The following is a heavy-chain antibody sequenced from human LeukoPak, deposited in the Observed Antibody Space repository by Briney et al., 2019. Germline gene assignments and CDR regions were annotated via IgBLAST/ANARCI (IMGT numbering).Heavy chain of an antibody. V-gene: IGHV3-23*01. CDR2: ISSSGSST. Sequence: PGGSLRLSCAASGFTFRSYAMSWVRQAPGKGLEWVSGISSSGSSTYYEDSVKGRFTISRDNSKNTLYLQMNSLRAEDTAVYYCAKKLQFYASTDYFGYWGQGTLVTVSS. CDR1: GFTFRSYA. D-gene: IGHD2/OR15-2a*01. J-gene: IGHJ4*02. CDR3: AKKLQFYASTDYFGY.